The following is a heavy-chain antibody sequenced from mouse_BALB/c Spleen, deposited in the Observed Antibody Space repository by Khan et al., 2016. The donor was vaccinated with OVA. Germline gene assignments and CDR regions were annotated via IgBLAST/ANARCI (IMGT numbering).Heavy chain of an antibody. J-gene: IGHJ1*01. CDR2: INTYTGEP. Sequence: QIQLVQSGPELKKPGETVKISCTASGYTFTNYGMNWVKQAPGKGLKWMGWINTYTGEPTYADDFKGRFAFPLETSASTAYLQINNLKNEDTATYFCASGGYWYFDVWGAGTTVTVSS. V-gene: IGHV9-3-1*01. D-gene: IGHD1-1*02. CDR1: GYTFTNYG. CDR3: ASGGYWYFDV.